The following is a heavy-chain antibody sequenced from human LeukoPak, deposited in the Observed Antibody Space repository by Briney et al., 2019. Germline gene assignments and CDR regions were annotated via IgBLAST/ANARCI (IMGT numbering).Heavy chain of an antibody. D-gene: IGHD3-10*01. CDR3: AREEGIYGSGSYCLDY. Sequence: ASVKVSCKASVYTFTGYYMHWVRQAPGQELEWMGWINPNSGGTNYAQKFQGWVTMTRDTSISTAYMELSRLRSDDTAVYYCAREEGIYGSGSYCLDYWGQGTLVTVSS. V-gene: IGHV1-2*04. CDR1: VYTFTGYY. CDR2: INPNSGGT. J-gene: IGHJ4*02.